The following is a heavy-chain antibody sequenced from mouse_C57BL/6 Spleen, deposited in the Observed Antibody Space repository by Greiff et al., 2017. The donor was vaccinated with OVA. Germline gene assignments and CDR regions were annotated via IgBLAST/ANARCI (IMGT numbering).Heavy chain of an antibody. J-gene: IGHJ4*01. CDR3: ASDGYYAMDY. V-gene: IGHV1-82*01. Sequence: VMLVESGPELVKPGASVKISCKASGYAFSSSWMNWVKQRPGKGLEWIGRIYPGDGDTNYNGKFKGKATLTADKSSSTAYMQLSSLTSEDSAVYFCASDGYYAMDYWGQGTSVTASS. CDR2: IYPGDGDT. CDR1: GYAFSSSW. D-gene: IGHD2-3*01.